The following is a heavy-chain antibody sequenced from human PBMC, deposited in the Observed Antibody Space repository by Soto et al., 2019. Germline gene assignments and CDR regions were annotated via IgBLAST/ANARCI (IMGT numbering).Heavy chain of an antibody. D-gene: IGHD1-1*01. V-gene: IGHV4-30-4*01. CDR1: GGSISSGDYY. Sequence: QVQLQESGPGLVKPSQTLSLTCTVSGGSISSGDYYWSWIRQPPGKGLEWIGYIYYSGSTYYNPSLKSRITISVDTSNTQFSLKLSSVTAADTAVYYCASSILEETPFDYGGQGPLVTVSS. J-gene: IGHJ4*02. CDR3: ASSILEETPFDY. CDR2: IYYSGST.